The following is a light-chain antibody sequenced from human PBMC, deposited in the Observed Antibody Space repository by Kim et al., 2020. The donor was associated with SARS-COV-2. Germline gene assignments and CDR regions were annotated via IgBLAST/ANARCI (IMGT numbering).Light chain of an antibody. J-gene: IGKJ1*01. V-gene: IGKV1-5*01. CDR2: EAS. CDR3: QQYDGLST. CDR1: HNINIG. Sequence: CASQGERVTLTCRARHNINIGLASYQQKPGKAPNLLIYEASTLESGVPSRFSGSGSGTEFTLTINSLQPDDFATYYCQQYDGLSTFGQGTKVDIK.